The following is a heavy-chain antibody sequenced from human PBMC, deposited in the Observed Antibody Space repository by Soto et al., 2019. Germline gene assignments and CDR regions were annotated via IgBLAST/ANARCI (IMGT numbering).Heavy chain of an antibody. D-gene: IGHD6-13*01. CDR3: AKDRKVGAAVRYFDY. CDR2: ISYDGSNK. CDR1: RFTFSSYA. V-gene: IGHV3-30-3*01. Sequence: PGGSLRLSCAASRFTFSSYAMHWVRQAPGKGLEWAAVISYDGSNKYYADSVKGRFTISRDNSKDTLYLQMNSLRAEDTAVYYCAKDRKVGAAVRYFDYWGQGALVTVSS. J-gene: IGHJ4*02.